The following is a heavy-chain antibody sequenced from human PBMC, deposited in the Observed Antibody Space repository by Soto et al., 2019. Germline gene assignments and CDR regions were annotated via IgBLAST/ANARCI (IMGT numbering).Heavy chain of an antibody. V-gene: IGHV3-21*01. CDR2: ISSGSSNI. D-gene: IGHD2-21*02. CDR1: GFAFRSYH. J-gene: IGHJ4*02. CDR3: ASATVVTATFDF. Sequence: PGGSLTLSCAASGFAFRSYHMSWVRQAPGKGLEWVASISSGSSNIYYADSVKGRFTISRDNAKNSLYLQMDSLRAEDSAVYYCASATVVTATFDFWGQGTMVTVSS.